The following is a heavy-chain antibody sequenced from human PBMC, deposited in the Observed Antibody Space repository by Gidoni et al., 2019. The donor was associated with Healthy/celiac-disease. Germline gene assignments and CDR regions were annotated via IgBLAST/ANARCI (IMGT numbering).Heavy chain of an antibody. V-gene: IGHV3-64D*06. Sequence: EVQLVESGGGLVQPGGSLRLSCSASGFTFSSYAMHWVRQAPGKGLEYVSAISSNGGSTYYADSVKGRFTISRDNSKNTLYLQMSSLRAEDTAVYYCVKGQGSTSLGNAFDIWGQGTMVTVSS. D-gene: IGHD2-2*01. CDR2: ISSNGGST. J-gene: IGHJ3*02. CDR3: VKGQGSTSLGNAFDI. CDR1: GFTFSSYA.